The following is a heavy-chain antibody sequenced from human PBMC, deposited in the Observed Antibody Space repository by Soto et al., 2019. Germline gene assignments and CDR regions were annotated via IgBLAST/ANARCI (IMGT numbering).Heavy chain of an antibody. J-gene: IGHJ4*02. V-gene: IGHV1-18*01. CDR3: AREDSSGYKGGCRY. CDR2: INTYNGDT. D-gene: IGHD3-22*01. Sequence: QVQLVQSGGEVKKPGASVKVSCKASGYTFTSYGVSWVRQAPGQGLEWMGWINTYNGDTNYTQKLQGRVTMTTDTSTSTDYMELRSLRSDDTAVYYCAREDSSGYKGGCRYWGQGTLVTVSS. CDR1: GYTFTSYG.